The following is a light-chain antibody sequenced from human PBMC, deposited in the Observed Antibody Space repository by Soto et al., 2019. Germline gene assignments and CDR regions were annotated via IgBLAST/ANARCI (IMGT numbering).Light chain of an antibody. CDR3: QSYDTSLSALYV. Sequence: QAVVTQPPSVSGAPGQRVTISCTGSNSNIGAGYDVHWYQLLPGTAPKLLIYGNSNRPSGVPDRFSGSKSGTSASLAITGLQADDEADYSCQSYDTSLSALYVFGTGTKLTVL. V-gene: IGLV1-40*01. J-gene: IGLJ1*01. CDR1: NSNIGAGYD. CDR2: GNS.